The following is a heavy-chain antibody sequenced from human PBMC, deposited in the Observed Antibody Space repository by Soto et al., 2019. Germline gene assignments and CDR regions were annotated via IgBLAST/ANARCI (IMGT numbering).Heavy chain of an antibody. J-gene: IGHJ3*02. D-gene: IGHD3-10*01. CDR1: GFTFSNYA. CDR2: ISGSGDTT. CDR3: AKASYEGLLWSAESSEAFAI. Sequence: EVQLLESGGGLVQPGGSLRLSCAASGFTFSNYAMSWVRQAPGKGLEWVADISGSGDTTYHADSVKGRFIISRDNSKNTLSLQMSGLRAADTAIYYCAKASYEGLLWSAESSEAFAIWGRGTMVTVSS. V-gene: IGHV3-23*01.